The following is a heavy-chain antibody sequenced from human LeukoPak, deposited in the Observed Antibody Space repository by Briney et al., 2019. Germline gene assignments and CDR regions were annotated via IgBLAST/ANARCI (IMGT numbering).Heavy chain of an antibody. J-gene: IGHJ6*03. Sequence: PSETLSLTCTGSGGYIGSYYWSWIRQPAGKGLEWIGRIYTSENTDYNPSLKSRVTMSVDMSTSQFSLTLTSVTAADTAVYYCAREGDYGDYSKSFYYMDVWGKGTTVTVSS. V-gene: IGHV4-4*07. CDR3: AREGDYGDYSKSFYYMDV. CDR1: GGYIGSYY. D-gene: IGHD4-17*01. CDR2: IYTSENT.